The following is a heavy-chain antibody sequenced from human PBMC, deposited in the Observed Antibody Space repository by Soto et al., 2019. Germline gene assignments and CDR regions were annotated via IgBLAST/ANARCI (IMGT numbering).Heavy chain of an antibody. CDR2: IYYSGST. Sequence: SETLSLTCTVSGGSISSSSYYWGWIRQPPGKGLEWIGSIYYSGSTYYNPSLKSRVTISVDTSKNQFSLKLSSVTAADTAVYYCAGGRGDYYYGMDVWGQGTTVS. D-gene: IGHD3-10*01. CDR1: GGSISSSSYY. V-gene: IGHV4-39*01. CDR3: AGGRGDYYYGMDV. J-gene: IGHJ6*02.